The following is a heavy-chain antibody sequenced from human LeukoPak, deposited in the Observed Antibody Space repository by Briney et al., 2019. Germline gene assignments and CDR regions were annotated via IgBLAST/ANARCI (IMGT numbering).Heavy chain of an antibody. CDR1: GFSLSTSGVG. J-gene: IGHJ4*02. Sequence: SGPTLVKPTQTLTLTCTFSGFSLSTSGVGVGWIRQPPGKALEWLALIYWDDDKRYSLSLKSRLTITKDTSKNQVVLTMTNMDPVETATYYCAHNPGYYYYDSGYYAYFDYWGQGTLVTVSS. CDR3: AHNPGYYYYDSGYYAYFDY. D-gene: IGHD3-22*01. V-gene: IGHV2-5*02. CDR2: IYWDDDK.